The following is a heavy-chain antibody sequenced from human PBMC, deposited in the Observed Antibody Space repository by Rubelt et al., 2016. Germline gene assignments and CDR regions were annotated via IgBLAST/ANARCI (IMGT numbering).Heavy chain of an antibody. Sequence: QVQLVQSGAEVKKPGASVKVSCKASGYTFSIYAIHWVRQAPGQRLEWMGWIHAGNGNTKYSQKFQGRLTITRDTSARKAYMELSSLRSEDTAVYYCARDRSYAMDVWGRGTTVTVSS. V-gene: IGHV1-3*01. CDR2: IHAGNGNT. CDR3: ARDRSYAMDV. J-gene: IGHJ6*02. CDR1: GYTFSIYA.